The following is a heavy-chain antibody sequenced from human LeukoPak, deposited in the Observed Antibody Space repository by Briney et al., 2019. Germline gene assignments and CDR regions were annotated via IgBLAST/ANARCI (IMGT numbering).Heavy chain of an antibody. CDR2: IYYSGSN. CDR3: ARTGFHYDASGYYYY. CDR1: GGSISTTTSY. Sequence: SETLSLTCTVSGGSISTTTSYWAWLRQPPGKGLEWIGTIYYSGSNYYNPSLKSQITISVDTYNNQFSLKLSSVPAADTAVYYCARTGFHYDASGYYYYWGQGTLVTVSS. J-gene: IGHJ4*02. V-gene: IGHV4-39*07. D-gene: IGHD3-22*01.